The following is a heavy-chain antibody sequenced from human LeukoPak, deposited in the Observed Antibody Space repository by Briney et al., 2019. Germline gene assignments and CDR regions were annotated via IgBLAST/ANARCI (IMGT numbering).Heavy chain of an antibody. CDR3: ASIPGYYGSGY. CDR2: ISSSGTTI. D-gene: IGHD3-10*01. Sequence: GGSLRLSCAASGFTFSSYEMNWVRQAPGKGLEWVSYISSSGTTIYYADSVKGRVTISRDNAKNSLYLQMNCLRAEDTAVYYCASIPGYYGSGYWGQGTLVTVSS. CDR1: GFTFSSYE. J-gene: IGHJ4*02. V-gene: IGHV3-48*03.